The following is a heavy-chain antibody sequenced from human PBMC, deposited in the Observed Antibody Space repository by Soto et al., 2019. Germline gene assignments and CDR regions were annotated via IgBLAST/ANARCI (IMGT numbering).Heavy chain of an antibody. Sequence: PSETLSLTCTVSGGSVSNSNCYWGWIRQSPGKGLEWIGSVYYRGRSYSKSSVKSRVTISVDTSKNQFSLNLNSVTASDTAVYYCVSQRTSVLTQAYFDYWGPGALVTVYS. CDR3: VSQRTSVLTQAYFDY. CDR1: GGSVSNSNCY. D-gene: IGHD2-8*01. J-gene: IGHJ4*02. CDR2: VYYRGRS. V-gene: IGHV4-39*01.